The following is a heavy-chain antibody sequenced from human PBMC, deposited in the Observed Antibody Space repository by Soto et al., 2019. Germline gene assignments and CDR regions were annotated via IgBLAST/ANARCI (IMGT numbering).Heavy chain of an antibody. Sequence: QVQLQQWGAGLLKPSETLSLTCAVYGGSFSGYYWSWIRQPPGKGLEWIGEINHSGSTNYNPSLKSRVTISVDTSKNQFSLKLSSVTAADTAVYYCARGGFLEWLPNRVGMDVWGQGTTVTVSS. CDR3: ARGGFLEWLPNRVGMDV. D-gene: IGHD3-3*01. CDR1: GGSFSGYY. V-gene: IGHV4-34*01. J-gene: IGHJ6*02. CDR2: INHSGST.